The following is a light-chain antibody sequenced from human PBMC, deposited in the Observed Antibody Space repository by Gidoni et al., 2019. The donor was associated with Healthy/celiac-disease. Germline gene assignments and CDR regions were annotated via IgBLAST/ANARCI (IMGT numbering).Light chain of an antibody. Sequence: DIVMTPSPDSLAVSLGERATINCKSSQSVLYSSNNKNYLAWYQQKPGQPPKLLIYWASTREAGVPDRFSGSGSGTDFNLTISSLQAEDVAVYYCQQYYSTPPTFGPGTKVDIK. J-gene: IGKJ3*01. V-gene: IGKV4-1*01. CDR3: QQYYSTPPT. CDR2: WAS. CDR1: QSVLYSSNNKNY.